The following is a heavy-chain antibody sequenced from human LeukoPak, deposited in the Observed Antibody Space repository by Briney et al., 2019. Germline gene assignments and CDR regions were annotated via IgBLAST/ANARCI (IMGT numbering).Heavy chain of an antibody. J-gene: IGHJ3*02. CDR1: GGTFSKNV. CDR3: ARDYYDSSGYYDSDAFAI. CDR2: INTNTGNP. V-gene: IGHV7-4-1*02. D-gene: IGHD3-22*01. Sequence: ASVKVSCKASGGTFSKNVVSWVRQAPGQGLEWMGWINTNTGNPTYAQGFTGRFVFSLDTSVSTAYLQISSLKAEDTAVYYCARDYYDSSGYYDSDAFAIWGQGTMVTVSS.